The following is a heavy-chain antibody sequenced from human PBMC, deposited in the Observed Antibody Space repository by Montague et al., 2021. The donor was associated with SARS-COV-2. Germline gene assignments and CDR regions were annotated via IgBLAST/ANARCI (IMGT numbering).Heavy chain of an antibody. CDR2: IYYSGST. V-gene: IGHV4-59*01. D-gene: IGHD1-7*01. CDR1: GGSISSYY. J-gene: IGHJ5*02. Sequence: SETLSLTCTVSGGSISSYYWSWIRQPPGKGLEWIGYIYYSGSTNYNPSLKSRVTISVDTSKNQFSLKLSSVIAADTAVYYCARAAGYNWNYGYNWFDPWGQGTLVTVSS. CDR3: ARAAGYNWNYGYNWFDP.